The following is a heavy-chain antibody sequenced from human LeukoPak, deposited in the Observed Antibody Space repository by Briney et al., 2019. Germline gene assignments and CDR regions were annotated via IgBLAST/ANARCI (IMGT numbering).Heavy chain of an antibody. D-gene: IGHD2-15*01. Sequence: GGSLRLSCAASGFTFSSYWMHWVRQAPGKGLVWVSRINSDGSSTSYADSVKGRFTISRDNAKNTLYLQMNSLRAEDTAVYYCARGGGSFHFDYWGQGTLVTVSS. J-gene: IGHJ4*02. CDR3: ARGGGSFHFDY. CDR2: INSDGSST. CDR1: GFTFSSYW. V-gene: IGHV3-74*01.